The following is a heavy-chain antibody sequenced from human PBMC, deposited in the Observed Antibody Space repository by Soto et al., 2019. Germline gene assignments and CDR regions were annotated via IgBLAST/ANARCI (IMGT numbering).Heavy chain of an antibody. J-gene: IGHJ4*02. D-gene: IGHD4-17*01. CDR1: GGTFSSYA. Sequence: SVKVSCKASGGTFSSYAISWVRQAPGQGLEWMGGIIPIFGTANYAQKFQGRVTITADKSTSTAYMELSSLRSEDTAVYYCASPDTVTTESAGTFDYWGQGTRVTVSS. CDR3: ASPDTVTTESAGTFDY. CDR2: IIPIFGTA. V-gene: IGHV1-69*06.